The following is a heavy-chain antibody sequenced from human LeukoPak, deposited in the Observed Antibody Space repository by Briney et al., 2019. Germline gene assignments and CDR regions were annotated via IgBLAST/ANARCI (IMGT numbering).Heavy chain of an antibody. J-gene: IGHJ4*02. Sequence: PGRSLRLSCAASGFTFSSYGMHWVRQAPGKGLEWVAVISYDGSNKYYADSVKGRFTISRDNSKNTLYLQMNSLRAEDTAVYYCAKSNVRGTWTTPFDYWGQGTLATVSS. V-gene: IGHV3-30*18. CDR2: ISYDGSNK. D-gene: IGHD3-10*02. CDR3: AKSNVRGTWTTPFDY. CDR1: GFTFSSYG.